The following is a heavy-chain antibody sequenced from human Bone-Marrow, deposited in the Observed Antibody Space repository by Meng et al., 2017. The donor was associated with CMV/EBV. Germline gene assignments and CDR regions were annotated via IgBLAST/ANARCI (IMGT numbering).Heavy chain of an antibody. D-gene: IGHD2-2*02. CDR3: ARDHQDCSSTSCYSGFDY. CDR2: IYYSGST. J-gene: IGHJ4*02. V-gene: IGHV4-39*07. Sequence: GSLRLSCTVSGGSISSSSYYWGWIRQPPGKGLEWIGSIYYSGSTNYNPSLKSRVTISVDTSKNQFSLKLSSVTAADTAVYYCARDHQDCSSTSCYSGFDYWGQGTLVTVSS. CDR1: GGSISSSSYY.